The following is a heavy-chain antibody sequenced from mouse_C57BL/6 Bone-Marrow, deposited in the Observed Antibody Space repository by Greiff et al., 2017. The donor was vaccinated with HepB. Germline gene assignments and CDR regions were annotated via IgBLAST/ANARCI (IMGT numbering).Heavy chain of an antibody. J-gene: IGHJ3*01. Sequence: EVKVVESGGGLVQSGRSLRLSCATSGFTFSDFYMEWVRQAPGKGLEWIAASRNKANDYTTEYSASVKGRFIVSRDTSQSILYLQMNALRAEDTAIYYCAREGDYDGAWFAYWGQGTLVTVSA. D-gene: IGHD2-4*01. CDR2: SRNKANDYTT. CDR1: GFTFSDFY. V-gene: IGHV7-1*01. CDR3: AREGDYDGAWFAY.